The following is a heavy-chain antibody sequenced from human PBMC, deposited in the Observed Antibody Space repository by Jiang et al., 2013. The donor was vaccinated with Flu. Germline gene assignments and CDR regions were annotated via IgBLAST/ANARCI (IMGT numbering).Heavy chain of an antibody. CDR1: GFTFSSYA. CDR3: ARDIEEADTLKHDLYYYYNGMDV. CDR2: MSYDGNDQ. J-gene: IGHJ6*02. V-gene: IGHV3-30*04. D-gene: IGHD6-13*01. Sequence: RLSCAASGFTFSSYAMHWVRQAPGKGLEWVAVMSYDGNDQYYAESVKGRFTISRDNSKNKVYLQMSSLRAEDTAVYYCARDIEEADTLKHDLYYYYNGMDVWGQGTTVTVSS.